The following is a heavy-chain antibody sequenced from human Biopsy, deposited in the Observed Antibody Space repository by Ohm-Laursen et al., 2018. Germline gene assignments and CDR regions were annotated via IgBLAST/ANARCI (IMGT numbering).Heavy chain of an antibody. CDR1: GGPLRGYY. Sequence: SDTLSLTCGVSGGPLRGYYWTWIRQSPGKGLEWIGDINHSSIIKYNPSLKSRLTISADTSKNQFSLKMTSVTAADTAVYFCPRGGHSGYEFWYFDLWGRGTLVTVSS. J-gene: IGHJ2*01. CDR2: INHSSII. V-gene: IGHV4-34*01. D-gene: IGHD5-12*01. CDR3: PRGGHSGYEFWYFDL.